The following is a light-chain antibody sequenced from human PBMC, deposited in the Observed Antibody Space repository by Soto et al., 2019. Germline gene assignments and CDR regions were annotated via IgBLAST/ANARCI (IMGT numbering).Light chain of an antibody. Sequence: QSALTQPASVSASPGQSITISCTGTSSDVGGYMFVSWYQHHPGKAPKLMIYEVNNRPSGVSNRFSGSKSGNTASLTISGLQPEDEADYYCLSYTSANTRVFGGGTKLTVL. J-gene: IGLJ3*02. V-gene: IGLV2-14*01. CDR3: LSYTSANTRV. CDR2: EVN. CDR1: SSDVGGYMF.